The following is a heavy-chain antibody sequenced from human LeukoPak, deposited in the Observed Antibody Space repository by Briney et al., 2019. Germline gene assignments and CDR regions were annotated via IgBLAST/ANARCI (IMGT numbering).Heavy chain of an antibody. CDR1: GGTFSSYA. V-gene: IGHV1-69*04. CDR2: IIPILGIA. J-gene: IGHJ4*02. Sequence: ASVKVSCKASGGTFSSYAISWVRRAPGQGLEWMGRIIPILGIANYAQKFQGRVTITADKSTSTAYMELSSLRSEDTAVYYCARDTEYYFDYWGQGTLVTVSS. CDR3: ARDTEYYFDY.